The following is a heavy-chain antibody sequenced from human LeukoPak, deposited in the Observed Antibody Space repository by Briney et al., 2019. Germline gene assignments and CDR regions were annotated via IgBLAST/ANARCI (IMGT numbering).Heavy chain of an antibody. J-gene: IGHJ4*02. Sequence: GGSLRLSCAASGFTFSSYSMNWVRQAPGKGLEWVSSISSSSSYIYYADSVKGRFTISRDNAKNSLYLQMNSLRAEDTAVYYRARDRWELPRFDYWGQGTLVTVSS. CDR2: ISSSSSYI. CDR1: GFTFSSYS. V-gene: IGHV3-21*01. CDR3: ARDRWELPRFDY. D-gene: IGHD1-26*01.